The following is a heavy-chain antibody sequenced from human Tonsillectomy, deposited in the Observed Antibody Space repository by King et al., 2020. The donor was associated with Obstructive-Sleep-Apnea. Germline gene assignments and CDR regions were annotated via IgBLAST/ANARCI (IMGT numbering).Heavy chain of an antibody. CDR1: GGSVSSGSYY. V-gene: IGHV4-61*01. Sequence: VQLVESGPGLVKPSETLSLTCTVSGGSVSSGSYYWSWIRQPPGKGLEWIGYIYYSGSTNYNPSLKSRVTISVDTSKNQFSLKLSSVTAADTAVYYCASHMTTVTTEYFQHWGQGTLVTVSS. CDR2: IYYSGST. CDR3: ASHMTTVTTEYFQH. D-gene: IGHD4-17*01. J-gene: IGHJ1*01.